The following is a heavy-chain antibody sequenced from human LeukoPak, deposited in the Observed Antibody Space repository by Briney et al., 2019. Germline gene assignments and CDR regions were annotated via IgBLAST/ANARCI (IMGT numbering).Heavy chain of an antibody. V-gene: IGHV3-53*05. CDR2: IYSGGST. D-gene: IGHD3-3*01. J-gene: IGHJ4*02. Sequence: GGSLRLSCAASGFTVSSNYMSWVRQAPGKGLEWVSVIYSGGSTYYADSVKGRFTISRDNSKNTLYLQMNSLRAEDTAVYYCARVSSDTGFWGGSVYYFDYWGQGTLVTVSS. CDR1: GFTVSSNY. CDR3: ARVSSDTGFWGGSVYYFDY.